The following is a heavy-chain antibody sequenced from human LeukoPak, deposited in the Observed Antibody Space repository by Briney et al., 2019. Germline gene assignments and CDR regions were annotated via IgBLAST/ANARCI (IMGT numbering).Heavy chain of an antibody. V-gene: IGHV3-23*01. CDR2: ISGSGGST. CDR3: AKVLRGTTDPDAFDI. CDR1: GFTFSSYA. D-gene: IGHD1-1*01. J-gene: IGHJ3*02. Sequence: GGSLRLSCAASGFTFSSYAMSWVRQAPGKGLEWVSGISGSGGSTYYADSVKGRFTISRDNSKNTLYLQMNSLRAEDTAVYYCAKVLRGTTDPDAFDIWGQGTMATVSS.